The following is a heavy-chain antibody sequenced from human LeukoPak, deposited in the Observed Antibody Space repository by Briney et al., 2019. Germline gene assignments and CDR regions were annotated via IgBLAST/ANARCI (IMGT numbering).Heavy chain of an antibody. CDR2: ITWNSGSI. CDR3: AKGMGGITVAATLYYFDY. V-gene: IGHV3-9*01. Sequence: GGSLRLSCAASGSTFDDYAMHWVRQSPGKGLEWVSGITWNSGSIGYADSVKGRFTISRDNAKNSLYLQMNSLRTEDTALYYCAKGMGGITVAATLYYFDYWGQGTLVTVSS. CDR1: GSTFDDYA. J-gene: IGHJ4*02. D-gene: IGHD6-19*01.